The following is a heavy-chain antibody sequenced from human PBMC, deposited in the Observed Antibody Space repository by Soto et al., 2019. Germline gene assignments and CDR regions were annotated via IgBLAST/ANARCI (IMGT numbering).Heavy chain of an antibody. CDR1: GYTFTSYY. CDR2: ISPSSGGT. CDR3: TRSIITTAGTDAFEL. V-gene: IGHV1-46*03. D-gene: IGHD6-13*01. J-gene: IGHJ3*01. Sequence: QVQLVQSGAEVKKPGASVRVSCKASGYTFTSYYIHWVRQAPGHGPEWMGMISPSSGGTDYAQKFQGRVTMTRDTSTSTDYMELSSLRSEDTAVYYCTRSIITTAGTDAFELWGQGTLVTVSS.